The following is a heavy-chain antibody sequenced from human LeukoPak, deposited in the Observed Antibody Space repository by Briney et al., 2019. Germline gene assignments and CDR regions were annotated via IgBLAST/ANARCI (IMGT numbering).Heavy chain of an antibody. CDR1: GFTFSSCW. D-gene: IGHD3-22*01. CDR2: IESDGSRT. J-gene: IGHJ6*02. V-gene: IGHV3-74*01. Sequence: PGGSLRLSCAASGFTFSSCWMHWVRQAPGKGLEWVSRIESDGSRTRYADSVKGRFTISRDNAKNTLYLQMNSLSAEDTAVYYCARDTYYYNSSAFYHYYYGMDVWGQGTTVTVSS. CDR3: ARDTYYYNSSAFYHYYYGMDV.